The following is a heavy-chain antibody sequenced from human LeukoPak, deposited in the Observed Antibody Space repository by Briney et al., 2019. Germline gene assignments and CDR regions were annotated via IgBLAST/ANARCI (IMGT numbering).Heavy chain of an antibody. D-gene: IGHD2-2*02. Sequence: SETLSLTCTVSGGSMSNYWWNWVRQPPGRGLEWIGYIYYDGSTHYNPSLNSRVTISIDTSKNQFSLKLNSVTAADTAVYYCARRLCSSLTCNIGPSGNWLDPWGQGTLVTVSS. J-gene: IGHJ5*02. V-gene: IGHV4-59*08. CDR2: IYYDGST. CDR1: GGSMSNYW. CDR3: ARRLCSSLTCNIGPSGNWLDP.